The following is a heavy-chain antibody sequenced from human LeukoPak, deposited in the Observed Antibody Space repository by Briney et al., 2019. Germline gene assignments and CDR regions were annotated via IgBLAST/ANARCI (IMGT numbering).Heavy chain of an antibody. Sequence: SVKVSCKASGGTFTSYAISWVRQAPGQGLEWMGGIIPIFGTANYAQKFQGRVTITADKSTSTAYMELSSLTSDDTAVYYCGRGNKSFDPWGQGTLVTVSS. V-gene: IGHV1-69*06. CDR1: GGTFTSYA. J-gene: IGHJ5*02. CDR3: GRGNKSFDP. CDR2: IIPIFGTA.